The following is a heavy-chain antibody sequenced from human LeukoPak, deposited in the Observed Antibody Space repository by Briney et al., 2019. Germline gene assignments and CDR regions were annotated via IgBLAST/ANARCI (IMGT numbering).Heavy chain of an antibody. CDR2: IWYDGSNT. V-gene: IGHV3-33*01. CDR3: ARDRSTTHFDY. D-gene: IGHD5/OR15-5a*01. CDR1: GFTFSSYG. J-gene: IGHJ4*02. Sequence: GRSLRLSCAASGFTFSSYGMHWVRQAPGKGLEWVAMIWYDGSNTYYADSVKGRFTISRDNSKNTLCLQMDSLRAEDTAVYYCARDRSTTHFDYWGQGTLVTVSS.